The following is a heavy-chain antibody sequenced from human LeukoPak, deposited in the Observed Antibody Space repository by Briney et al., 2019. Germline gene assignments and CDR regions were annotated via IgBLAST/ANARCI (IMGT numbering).Heavy chain of an antibody. D-gene: IGHD2-21*02. Sequence: GESLQISCKASGYSFTIYWIGWVRQVPGKGLEWMGIIFPADSDTRYSPSFQGQVTVSADKSITTAYMQWSSLKASDTAMYYCARWVTADRGKKDAFDIWGQGTMVTVSS. CDR3: ARWVTADRGKKDAFDI. CDR1: GYSFTIYW. J-gene: IGHJ3*02. V-gene: IGHV5-51*01. CDR2: IFPADSDT.